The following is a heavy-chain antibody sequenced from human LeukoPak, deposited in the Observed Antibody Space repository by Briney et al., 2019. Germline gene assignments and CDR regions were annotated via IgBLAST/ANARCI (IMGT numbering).Heavy chain of an antibody. V-gene: IGHV1-69-2*01. CDR1: GYTFTDYY. CDR2: VDPEDGET. D-gene: IGHD3-3*01. J-gene: IGHJ4*02. Sequence: ATVKISCKASGYTFTDYYMHWVQQAPGKGLEWMGRVDPEDGETIYAEKFQGRVTITADTSTDTAYMELSSLRSEGTAVCYCATVGYDFWSGYPYYFDYWGQGTLVTVSS. CDR3: ATVGYDFWSGYPYYFDY.